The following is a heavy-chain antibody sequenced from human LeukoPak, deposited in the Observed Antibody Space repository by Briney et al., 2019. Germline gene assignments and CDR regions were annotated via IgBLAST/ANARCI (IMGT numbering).Heavy chain of an antibody. Sequence: PGGSLRLSCAASGFTFSSYAMHWVRQAPGKGLEWVAVISYDGSNKYYADSVKGRFTISRDNSKNTLYLQMNSLRAEDTAVYYCARDISPQRIWFENNYYYYGMDVWGQGTTVTVSS. CDR3: ARDISPQRIWFENNYYYYGMDV. CDR1: GFTFSSYA. V-gene: IGHV3-30*04. CDR2: ISYDGSNK. D-gene: IGHD3-10*01. J-gene: IGHJ6*02.